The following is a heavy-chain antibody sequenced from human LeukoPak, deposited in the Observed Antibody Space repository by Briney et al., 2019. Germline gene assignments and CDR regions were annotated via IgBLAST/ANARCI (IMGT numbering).Heavy chain of an antibody. D-gene: IGHD6-19*01. J-gene: IGHJ4*02. CDR2: IYTSGST. Sequence: PSETLSLTCTVSGGSISSGSYYWSWIRQPAGKGLEWIGRIYTSGSTNYNPSLKSRVTISVDTSKNQFSLKLSSVTAADTAVYYCAREKWAVAGLFDYWGQGTLITVSS. V-gene: IGHV4-61*02. CDR3: AREKWAVAGLFDY. CDR1: GGSISSGSYY.